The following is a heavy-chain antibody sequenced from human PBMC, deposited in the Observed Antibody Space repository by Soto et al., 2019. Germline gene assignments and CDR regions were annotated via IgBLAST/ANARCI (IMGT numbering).Heavy chain of an antibody. CDR3: ARDPKGAFDI. Sequence: EVQLVESGGGLVQPGGSLRLSCAASGFTVSGNYMSWVRQAPGKGLEWVSVIYTGGSTYYADSVKGRFTISRDNSMNTLYLQMNNLRAEDTAVHYCARDPKGAFDIWGQGTMVTVSS. V-gene: IGHV3-66*01. CDR2: IYTGGST. J-gene: IGHJ3*02. CDR1: GFTVSGNY.